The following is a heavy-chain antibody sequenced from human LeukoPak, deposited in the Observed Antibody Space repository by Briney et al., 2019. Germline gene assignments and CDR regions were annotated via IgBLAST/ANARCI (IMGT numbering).Heavy chain of an antibody. Sequence: GGSLRLSCAASGFTFNNYAMHWVRQAPGKGLEWVSRLGYDGRGTNYADSVKGRFTISRDNAKNILYLQMDSLRAEDTALYYCAKVNSGSHNYFDYWGQGTLVTVSS. CDR1: GFTFNNYA. CDR3: AKVNSGSHNYFDY. J-gene: IGHJ4*02. D-gene: IGHD1-26*01. V-gene: IGHV3-74*01. CDR2: LGYDGRGT.